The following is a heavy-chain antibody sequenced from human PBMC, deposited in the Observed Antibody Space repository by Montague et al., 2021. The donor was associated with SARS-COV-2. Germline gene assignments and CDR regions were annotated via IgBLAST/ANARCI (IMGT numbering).Heavy chain of an antibody. D-gene: IGHD5-12*01. J-gene: IGHJ6*02. CDR2: IYSDGSRI. CDR1: EFSFRSDW. Sequence: SLRLSCAASEFSFRSDWINWVRQGPGKGLVWVSRIYSDGSRIDYADSVKGRFTISRDNARNTVFLQMNSPRVEDAAVYYCAGASGYPIRGMDVWGQGTTVTVSS. CDR3: AGASGYPIRGMDV. V-gene: IGHV3-74*01.